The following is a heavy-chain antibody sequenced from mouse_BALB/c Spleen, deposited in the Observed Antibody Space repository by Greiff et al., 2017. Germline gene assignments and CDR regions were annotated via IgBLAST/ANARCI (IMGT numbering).Heavy chain of an antibody. CDR1: GYAFSSSW. CDR2: IYPGDGDT. D-gene: IGHD1-1*01. J-gene: IGHJ4*01. V-gene: IGHV1-82*01. CDR3: ARWEITTVVAPYYAMDY. Sequence: QVQLQQSGPELVKPGASVKISCKASGYAFSSSWMNWVKQRPGQGLEWIGRIYPGDGDTNYNGKFKGKATLTADKSSSTAYMQLSSLTSVDSAVYFCARWEITTVVAPYYAMDYWGQGTSVTVSS.